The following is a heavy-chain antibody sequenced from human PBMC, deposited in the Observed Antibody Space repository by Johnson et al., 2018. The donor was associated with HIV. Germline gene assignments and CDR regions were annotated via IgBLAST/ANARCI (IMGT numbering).Heavy chain of an antibody. V-gene: IGHV3-30*18. J-gene: IGHJ3*02. CDR1: GFTFSSYG. Sequence: QVQLVESGGGLVQPGGSLRLSCAASGFTFSSYGMHWVRQAPGKGLEWMAVISYEGSNKYYADSVKGRFTISRDNSKNTLYLQMNSLRAEDTAVYYCAKELADSSGYYADAFDIWGQGTMVTVSS. CDR3: AKELADSSGYYADAFDI. D-gene: IGHD3-22*01. CDR2: ISYEGSNK.